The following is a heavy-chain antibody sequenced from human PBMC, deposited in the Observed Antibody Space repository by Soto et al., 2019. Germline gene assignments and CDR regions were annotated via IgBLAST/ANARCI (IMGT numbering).Heavy chain of an antibody. CDR2: IIPVFGTA. CDR3: ARDWGLRLGELSFFDY. CDR1: GGTFSRFA. V-gene: IGHV1-69*13. D-gene: IGHD3-16*02. Sequence: SSVQVSCKASGGTFSRFAISWVRQAPGQGLEWVGGIIPVFGTANYAHKFRGRATITADESTTTAHMELSSLRSDNTAVYYCARDWGLRLGELSFFDYWGQGTPVTVSS. J-gene: IGHJ4*02.